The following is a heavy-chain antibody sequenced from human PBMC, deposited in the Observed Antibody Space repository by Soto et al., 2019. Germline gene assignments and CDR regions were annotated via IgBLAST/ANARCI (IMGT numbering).Heavy chain of an antibody. CDR1: GFIFSSYA. CDR3: TRADLTVTLSVFDP. J-gene: IGHJ5*02. V-gene: IGHV3-30-3*01. Sequence: QVQLVESGGGVVQPGRSLRLSCAASGFIFSSYAMHWVRQAPGKGLEWVAFISDDGSSKYYADSVKGRFTISRDNSKNTLYLQMNSLSAEDTALYYCTRADLTVTLSVFDPWGQGTLVTVSS. CDR2: ISDDGSSK. D-gene: IGHD4-17*01.